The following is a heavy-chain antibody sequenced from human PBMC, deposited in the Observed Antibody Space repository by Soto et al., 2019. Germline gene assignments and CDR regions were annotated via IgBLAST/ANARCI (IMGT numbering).Heavy chain of an antibody. V-gene: IGHV3-21*01. Sequence: EVQLVESGGGLVKPGGSLRLSCAASGFTFSSYSMNWVRQAPGKGLEWVSSISSSSSYIYYADSVKGRFTISRDNAKNSLYLQMNSLRAEDTAVYYCARSQEYSGYDWFAYYYYYMDVWGKGTTVTVSS. CDR3: ARSQEYSGYDWFAYYYYYMDV. CDR1: GFTFSSYS. CDR2: ISSSSSYI. D-gene: IGHD5-12*01. J-gene: IGHJ6*03.